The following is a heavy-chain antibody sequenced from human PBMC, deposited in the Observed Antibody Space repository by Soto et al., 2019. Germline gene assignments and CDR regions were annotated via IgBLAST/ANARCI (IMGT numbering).Heavy chain of an antibody. Sequence: PSETLSLTCTVSGGSISSNNSNYYWGWIRQPPGKGLEWIGSIYFSGSTYYNPSLKSRVTISVDTSKNQFSLKLSSVTAADTAVYYCARGRRYYGSGSYIGWGQGTLVTVSS. D-gene: IGHD3-10*01. J-gene: IGHJ4*02. CDR3: ARGRRYYGSGSYIG. CDR2: IYFSGST. CDR1: GGSISSNNSNYY. V-gene: IGHV4-39*07.